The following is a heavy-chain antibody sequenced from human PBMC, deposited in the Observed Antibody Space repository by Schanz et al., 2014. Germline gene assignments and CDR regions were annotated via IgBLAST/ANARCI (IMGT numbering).Heavy chain of an antibody. Sequence: EVQLVESGGGLVQPGGSLRLSCAASGFTFSSYAMTWVRQAPGMGLEWVSAISGRDGSTYYADSVRGRFTISRDNAENTLYLQMNSLRAEDTAVYFCAKIERNEDWGQGTLVTVSS. D-gene: IGHD1-1*01. V-gene: IGHV3-23*04. CDR1: GFTFSSYA. J-gene: IGHJ4*02. CDR2: ISGRDGST. CDR3: AKIERNED.